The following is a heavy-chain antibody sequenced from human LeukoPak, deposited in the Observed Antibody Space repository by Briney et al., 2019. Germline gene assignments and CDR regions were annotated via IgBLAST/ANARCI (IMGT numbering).Heavy chain of an antibody. J-gene: IGHJ4*02. CDR1: GGSVSSGFSY. CDR2: IHYTGSS. V-gene: IGHV4-30-4*01. Sequence: PSQTLSLTCTVSGGSVSSGFSYWSWIRQPPGQGLEWIGYIHYTGSSYYTPSLQSRVTMSVDTSSNQFSLTLTSVTAADTAVYYCAGPTCLRGGYCSTNSWGQGTLVTVSS. D-gene: IGHD2-2*01. CDR3: AGPTCLRGGYCSTNS.